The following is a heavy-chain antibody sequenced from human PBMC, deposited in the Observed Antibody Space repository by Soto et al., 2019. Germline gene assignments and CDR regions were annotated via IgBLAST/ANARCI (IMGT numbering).Heavy chain of an antibody. J-gene: IGHJ4*02. CDR3: ARTGGGMAARPLEY. V-gene: IGHV1-18*04. CDR2: VSAYNGSK. Sequence: QVQLVQSAAEVKRPGASVEVSCKASGYMFTTYGISWVRQVPGQGLEWMAWVSAYNGSKKYAKKFQDRITMTIDTSTTTVSMEFRSLTPDDTAIYYCARTGGGMAARPLEYWGQGTLVTVSS. D-gene: IGHD6-6*01. CDR1: GYMFTTYG.